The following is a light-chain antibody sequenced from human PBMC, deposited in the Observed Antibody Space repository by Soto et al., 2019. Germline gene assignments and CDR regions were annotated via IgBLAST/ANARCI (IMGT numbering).Light chain of an antibody. V-gene: IGKV3-20*01. J-gene: IGKJ2*01. CDR1: QDIRSS. Sequence: EIVMTQSPATLSVSPGERVTLSCRASQDIRSSLAWYQQKPGQAPRLLIYGASSRATDIPDRFSGSGSGTDFTLTISRLEPEDFAVYYCHQYGSSNPYTFGQGSKVDIK. CDR3: HQYGSSNPYT. CDR2: GAS.